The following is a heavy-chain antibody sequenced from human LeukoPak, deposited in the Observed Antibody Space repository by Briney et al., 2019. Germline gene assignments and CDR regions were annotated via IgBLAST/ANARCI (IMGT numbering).Heavy chain of an antibody. V-gene: IGHV4-59*01. CDR2: IYYSGST. CDR3: ARAVVATTWGFYGMDV. D-gene: IGHD2-15*01. J-gene: IGHJ6*02. Sequence: SETLSLTCTVSGGSISSYYWSWIRQPPGKGLERIGYIYYSGSTNYNPSLKSRVTISVDTSKNQFSLKLSSMTAADTAVYYCARAVVATTWGFYGMDVWGQGTTVTVSS. CDR1: GGSISSYY.